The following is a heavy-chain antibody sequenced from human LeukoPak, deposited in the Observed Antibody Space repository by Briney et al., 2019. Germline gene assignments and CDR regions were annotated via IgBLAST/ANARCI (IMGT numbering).Heavy chain of an antibody. J-gene: IGHJ4*02. D-gene: IGHD5-18*01. CDR2: ISYSGST. CDR3: GRDSGYSYGYGVDF. Sequence: SETLSLTCTVSGGSVSSYYWWSWIRQPPGKGLEWIGHISYSGSTNYNPSLKSRVTISLDTSKNQFSLKLTSVTAADTAVYYCGRDSGYSYGYGVDFWGQGTLVTVSS. CDR1: GGSVSSYY. V-gene: IGHV4-59*02.